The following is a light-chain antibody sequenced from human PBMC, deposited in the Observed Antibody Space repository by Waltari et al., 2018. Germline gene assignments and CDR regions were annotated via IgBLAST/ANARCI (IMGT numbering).Light chain of an antibody. CDR1: SRDIGGYNS. J-gene: IGLJ3*02. Sequence: QSALTQPRSVSGSPGQSVTISCTGTSRDIGGYNSVSWYQQHPGKAPKLMIYDVSARPSGVPDRFYGSKSGNTASLTISGLQAEDEADYYCCSYAGSYAWVFGGGTKVTVL. CDR3: CSYAGSYAWV. V-gene: IGLV2-11*01. CDR2: DVS.